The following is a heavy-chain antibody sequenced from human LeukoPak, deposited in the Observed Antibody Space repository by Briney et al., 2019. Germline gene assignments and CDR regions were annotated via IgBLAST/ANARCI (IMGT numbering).Heavy chain of an antibody. CDR3: AREKYYYGSGSYDY. J-gene: IGHJ4*02. Sequence: SETLSLTCAVYGGSFSGYYWSWIRQSPGKGLEWIGEINHSGSTNYNPSLKSRVTISVDTSKNQFSLKLSSVTAADTAVYYCAREKYYYGSGSYDYWGQGTLVTVSS. V-gene: IGHV4-34*01. D-gene: IGHD3-10*01. CDR1: GGSFSGYY. CDR2: INHSGST.